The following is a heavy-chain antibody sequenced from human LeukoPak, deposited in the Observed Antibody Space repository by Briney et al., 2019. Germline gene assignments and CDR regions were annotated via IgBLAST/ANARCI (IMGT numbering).Heavy chain of an antibody. J-gene: IGHJ1*01. D-gene: IGHD3-22*01. V-gene: IGHV1-18*01. CDR1: GYTFTSYG. Sequence: GASVKVSCKASGYTFTSYGISWVRQAPGQGLEWMGWISAYNGNTNYAQKLQGRVTMTTDTSTSTAYMELRSLRSDDTAVYYCARVGYYDSSGYFPPQYFQHWGQGTLVTVSS. CDR2: ISAYNGNT. CDR3: ARVGYYDSSGYFPPQYFQH.